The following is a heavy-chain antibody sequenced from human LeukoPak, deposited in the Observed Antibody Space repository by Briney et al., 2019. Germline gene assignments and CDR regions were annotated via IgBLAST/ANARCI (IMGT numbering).Heavy chain of an antibody. D-gene: IGHD5-18*01. CDR3: ARSLDTAMAYFDY. V-gene: IGHV4-39*07. Sequence: SETLSLTCTVSGGSISSSSYYWGWIRQPPGKGLEWIGSIYYSGSTYYNPSLKSRVTISVDTSKNQFSLKLSSVTAADTAVYYCARSLDTAMAYFDYWGQGTLVTVSS. CDR1: GGSISSSSYY. CDR2: IYYSGST. J-gene: IGHJ4*02.